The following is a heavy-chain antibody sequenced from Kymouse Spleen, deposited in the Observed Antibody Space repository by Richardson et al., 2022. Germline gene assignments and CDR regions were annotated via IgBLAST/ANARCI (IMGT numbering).Heavy chain of an antibody. CDR1: GGSFSGYY. D-gene: IGHD2-8*01. J-gene: IGHJ5*02. V-gene: IGHV4-34*01. CDR2: INHSGST. Sequence: QVQLQQWGAGLLKPSETLSLTCAVYGGSFSGYYWSWIRQPPGKGLEWIGEINHSGSTNYNPSLKSRVTISVDTSKNQFSLKLSSVTAADTAVYYCARGIIYCTNGVCPNWFDPWGQGTLVTVSS. CDR3: ARGIIYCTNGVCPNWFDP.